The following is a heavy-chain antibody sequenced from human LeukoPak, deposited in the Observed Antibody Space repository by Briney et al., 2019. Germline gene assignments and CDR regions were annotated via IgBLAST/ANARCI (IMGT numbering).Heavy chain of an antibody. D-gene: IGHD3-22*01. CDR1: GGSFSGYY. Sequence: SETLSLTCAVYGGSFSGYYWSWIRQPPGKGLEWIGEINHSGSTNYNPSLKSRVTISVDTSKNQFSLKLSSVTAADTAVYYCARGVGRHYYDSSGRYYFDYWGQGTVVTVSS. CDR2: INHSGST. CDR3: ARGVGRHYYDSSGRYYFDY. V-gene: IGHV4-34*01. J-gene: IGHJ4*02.